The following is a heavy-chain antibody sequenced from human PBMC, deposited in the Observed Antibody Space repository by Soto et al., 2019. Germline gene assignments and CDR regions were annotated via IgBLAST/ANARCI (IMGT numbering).Heavy chain of an antibody. V-gene: IGHV1-69*12. CDR3: ARASPYIVVVVAAYYGMDV. CDR2: IIPIFGTA. D-gene: IGHD2-15*01. CDR1: GGTFSSYA. J-gene: IGHJ6*02. Sequence: QVQLVQSGAEVKKPGSSVKVSCKASGGTFSSYAISWVRQAPGQGLEWMGGIIPIFGTANYAQKFQGRGTVTADEXXSXAXXELSSMRSEDTDVYYCARASPYIVVVVAAYYGMDVWGQGTTVTVSS.